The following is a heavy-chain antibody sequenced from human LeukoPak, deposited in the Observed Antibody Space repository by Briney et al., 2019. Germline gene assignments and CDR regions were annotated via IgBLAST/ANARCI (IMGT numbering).Heavy chain of an antibody. CDR2: ISRSGGTI. CDR1: EFTFTTYG. D-gene: IGHD2-15*01. Sequence: QPGGSLRLSCAASEFTFTTYGMNWVRQTPGRGLEWLSYISRSGGTIYYADSVKGRFTISRNNAGNSLYLQMNGLRAEDTGVYYCARDSVDGTYYFDFWGQGTPVTVSS. CDR3: ARDSVDGTYYFDF. J-gene: IGHJ4*02. V-gene: IGHV3-48*04.